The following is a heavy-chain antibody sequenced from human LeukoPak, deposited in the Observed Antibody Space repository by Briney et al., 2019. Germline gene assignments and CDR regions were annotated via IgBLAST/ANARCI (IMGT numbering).Heavy chain of an antibody. D-gene: IGHD3-10*01. V-gene: IGHV3-23*01. CDR3: AKGMHYYGSGSCGRLDAFDI. Sequence: AGGSLRLSCAASGFTLSTSAMSWVRQAPGKGLEWVSDIRDSGDSTFYADSVKGRFTISRDNSNSTLFLQLNSLRAEDPPVYYCAKGMHYYGSGSCGRLDAFDIWGQGTMVTVSS. J-gene: IGHJ3*02. CDR2: IRDSGDST. CDR1: GFTLSTSA.